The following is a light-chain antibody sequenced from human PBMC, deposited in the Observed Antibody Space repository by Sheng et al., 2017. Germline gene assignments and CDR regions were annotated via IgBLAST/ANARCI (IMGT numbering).Light chain of an antibody. CDR1: QSLSSL. J-gene: IGKJ1*01. CDR2: KAS. Sequence: DIQMTQSPSTLSASVGDGVTITCRASQSLSSLLAWYQQKPGKAPNLLIYKASSLESGVPPRFSGSGSGTEFTLTIINLQPDDFATYYCQQYSRYWTFGQGTKVEIK. CDR3: QQYSRYWT. V-gene: IGKV1-5*03.